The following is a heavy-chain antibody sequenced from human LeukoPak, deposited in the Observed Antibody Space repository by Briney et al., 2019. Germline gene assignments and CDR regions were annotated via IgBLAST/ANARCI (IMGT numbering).Heavy chain of an antibody. V-gene: IGHV3-23*01. CDR3: AKDQFDVLHAAFDI. Sequence: GGSLRLSCAASEFTFSSYAMSWVRQAPGKGLEWVSVISGSGGTTYYADSVKGRFTISRENSKNTLYLQMNSLRAEDTAVYYCAKDQFDVLHAAFDIWGQGTMVTVSS. CDR2: ISGSGGTT. J-gene: IGHJ3*02. D-gene: IGHD3-10*01. CDR1: EFTFSSYA.